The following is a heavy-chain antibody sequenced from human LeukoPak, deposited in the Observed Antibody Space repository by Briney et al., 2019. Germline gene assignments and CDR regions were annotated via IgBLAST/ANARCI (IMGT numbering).Heavy chain of an antibody. CDR1: GYSFTSYW. V-gene: IGHV5-51*01. J-gene: IGHJ4*02. Sequence: GESLQISCKGSGYSFTSYWIGWVRQMPGKGLEWMGIIYPGDSDTRYSPSFQGQVTISADKSISTAYLQWSSLKASDTAMYYCARGYYDILTGFPYWGQGTLVTVSS. D-gene: IGHD3-9*01. CDR3: ARGYYDILTGFPY. CDR2: IYPGDSDT.